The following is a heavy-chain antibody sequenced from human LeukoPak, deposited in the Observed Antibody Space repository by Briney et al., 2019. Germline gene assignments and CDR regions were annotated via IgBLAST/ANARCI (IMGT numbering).Heavy chain of an antibody. Sequence: GGSLRLSCAASGFTFSSYWMSWVRQAPGKGLEWVANIKQDGSEKYYVDSVKGRFTISRDNAKNSLYLQMNSLRAEDTALYYCARGYYYDSSGFDYWGQGTLVTVSS. V-gene: IGHV3-7*03. CDR3: ARGYYYDSSGFDY. D-gene: IGHD3-22*01. J-gene: IGHJ4*02. CDR2: IKQDGSEK. CDR1: GFTFSSYW.